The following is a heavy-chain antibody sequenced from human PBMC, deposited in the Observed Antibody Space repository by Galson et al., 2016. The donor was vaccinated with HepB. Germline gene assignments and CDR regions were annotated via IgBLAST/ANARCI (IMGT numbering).Heavy chain of an antibody. V-gene: IGHV3-23*01. CDR2: ISSSGANT. CDR1: GFFFSGRA. J-gene: IGHJ6*02. CDR3: ARERAETVAQGVIRVHRIRYYYGMDV. Sequence: SLRLSCAASGFFFSGRAMSWVRQAPGKGLEWVSSISSSGANTKYADSVKGRFTISRDNAKNSLYLQMNSLRDEDTAVYYCARERAETVAQGVIRVHRIRYYYGMDVWGQGTTVTASS. D-gene: IGHD3-10*01.